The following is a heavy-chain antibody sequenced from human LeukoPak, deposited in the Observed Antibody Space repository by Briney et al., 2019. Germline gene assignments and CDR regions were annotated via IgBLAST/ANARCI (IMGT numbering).Heavy chain of an antibody. D-gene: IGHD3-16*01. CDR1: GGSFSGYY. Sequence: PSETLSLTCAVYGGSFSGYYWSWIRQPPGKGLEWIGEINHSGSTNYNPSLKSRVTISVDTSKNQFSLKLSSVTAADTAVYYCARGYDYVCGRDWGQGTLVTVSS. J-gene: IGHJ4*02. V-gene: IGHV4-34*01. CDR3: ARGYDYVCGRD. CDR2: INHSGST.